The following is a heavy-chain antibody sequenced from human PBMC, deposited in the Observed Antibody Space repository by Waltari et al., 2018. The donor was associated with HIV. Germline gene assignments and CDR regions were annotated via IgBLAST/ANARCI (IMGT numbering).Heavy chain of an antibody. V-gene: IGHV1-2*02. CDR2: INPNKGAT. Sequence: QAQLEQSGPEVREPGASVKVSCKASGNLFTGSYFPWVRQAPGHWLEWAGWINPNKGATTFAQKFQGRVTMSRDTSISTAYMEVNSLQSDGTAVYYGARAGRGLNHERGAFDVWGQGTMVTVSS. CDR3: ARAGRGLNHERGAFDV. J-gene: IGHJ3*01. CDR1: GNLFTGSY. D-gene: IGHD3-10*01.